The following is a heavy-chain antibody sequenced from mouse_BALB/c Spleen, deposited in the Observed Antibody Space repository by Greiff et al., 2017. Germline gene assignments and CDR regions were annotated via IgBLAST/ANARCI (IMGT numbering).Heavy chain of an antibody. CDR3: ARDEGNPFAY. V-gene: IGHV7-3*02. CDR2: IRNKANGYTT. J-gene: IGHJ3*01. Sequence: EVHLVESGGGLVQPGGSLRLSCATSGFTFTDYYMSWVRQPPGKALEWLGFIRNKANGYTTEYSASVKSRFTISRDNSQSILYLQMNTLRAEDSATYYCARDEGNPFAYWGQGTLVTVSA. D-gene: IGHD2-1*01. CDR1: GFTFTDYY.